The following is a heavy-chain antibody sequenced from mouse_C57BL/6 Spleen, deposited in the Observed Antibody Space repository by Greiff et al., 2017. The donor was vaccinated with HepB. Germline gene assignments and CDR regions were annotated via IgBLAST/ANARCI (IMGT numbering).Heavy chain of an antibody. Sequence: VQLQQSGAELVRPGASVTLSCKASGYTFTDYEMHWVKQTPVHGLEWIGAIDPETGGTAYNQKFKGKAILTADKSSSTAYMELRSLTSADSAVYYCTRRPFLPPCYFDYWGQGTTLTVAS. CDR1: GYTFTDYE. V-gene: IGHV1-15*01. J-gene: IGHJ2*01. CDR2: IDPETGGT. CDR3: TRRPFLPPCYFDY.